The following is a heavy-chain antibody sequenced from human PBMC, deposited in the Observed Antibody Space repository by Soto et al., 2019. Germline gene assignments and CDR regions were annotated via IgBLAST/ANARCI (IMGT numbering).Heavy chain of an antibody. J-gene: IGHJ4*02. CDR3: ARAFSGWFHFDY. D-gene: IGHD2-15*01. CDR2: IIPIFGTA. Sequence: GASVKVSCKASGGTFSSYSISWVLQAPGQGLEWMGGIIPIFGTANYAQKFQGRVTITADESTSTAYMELSSLRSEDTAVYYCARAFSGWFHFDYWGQGTLVTVSS. V-gene: IGHV1-69*13. CDR1: GGTFSSYS.